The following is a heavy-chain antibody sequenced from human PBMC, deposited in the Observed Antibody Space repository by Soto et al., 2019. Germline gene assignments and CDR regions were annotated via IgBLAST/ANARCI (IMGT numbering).Heavy chain of an antibody. V-gene: IGHV5-51*01. J-gene: IGHJ6*02. Sequence: PGESLKISCKGSGYTFTTYWIGWVRQMPGKGLEWMGIIYPRDSDTRYSPSFQGQVTISADKSISTAYLQWSSLKASDTAIYYCARRPNTLNYYATDVWGQGTTVTDSS. CDR1: GYTFTTYW. D-gene: IGHD3-9*01. CDR3: ARRPNTLNYYATDV. CDR2: IYPRDSDT.